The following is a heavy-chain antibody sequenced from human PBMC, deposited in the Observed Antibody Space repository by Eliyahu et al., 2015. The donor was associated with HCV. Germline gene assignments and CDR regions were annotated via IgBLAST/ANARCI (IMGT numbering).Heavy chain of an antibody. D-gene: IGHD3-22*01. J-gene: IGHJ3*02. CDR1: GXTFTXYG. CDR2: ISAYNXNT. Sequence: QVQLVQSGAEVKKPGASVKVSCKASGXTFTXYGISWVRQAPGQGLEWMGWISAYNXNTNYAQKLQGRVTMTTDTSTNTAYMELRSLRSDDTAVFYCARDGGGLYDEGAXDIWGQGTMVTVSS. CDR3: ARDGGGLYDEGAXDI. V-gene: IGHV1-18*01.